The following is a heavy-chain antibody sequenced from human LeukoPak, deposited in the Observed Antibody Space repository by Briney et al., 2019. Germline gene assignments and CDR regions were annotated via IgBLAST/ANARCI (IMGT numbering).Heavy chain of an antibody. CDR1: GFTLSDYY. J-gene: IGHJ4*02. CDR2: ISSSGSNI. V-gene: IGHV3-11*01. Sequence: GGSLRLSCAAYGFTLSDYYMSWIRQAPGRGLEWISYISSSGSNIYCADSVKGRFTMSRDNAKGSLYLQMNSLRAEDTAIYYCARRRDYFDYWGQGTLVTVSS. CDR3: ARRRDYFDY.